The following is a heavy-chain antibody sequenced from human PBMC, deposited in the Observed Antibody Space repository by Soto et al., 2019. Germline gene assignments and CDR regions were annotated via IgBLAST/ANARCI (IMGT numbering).Heavy chain of an antibody. CDR2: ISYDGSSK. V-gene: IGHV3-30-3*01. D-gene: IGHD4-17*01. J-gene: IGHJ5*02. CDR3: TRADPTVTLSVFDP. Sequence: QVQLVESGGGVVQPGRSLRLSCAASGFIFISYAMHWVRQAPGKGLEWVAVISYDGSSKYYADSVKGRFTISRDNSKNALYLQMNSMSAEDTAVYYCTRADPTVTLSVFDPWGQGTLVTVSS. CDR1: GFIFISYA.